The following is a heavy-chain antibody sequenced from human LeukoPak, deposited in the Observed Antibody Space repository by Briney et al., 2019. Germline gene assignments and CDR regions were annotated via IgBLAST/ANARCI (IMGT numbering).Heavy chain of an antibody. V-gene: IGHV1-18*01. CDR2: ISPYDGNT. Sequence: ASVKVSCKASNYTFASYGLSWVRQAPGQGLQWVGWISPYDGNTDYAQRFQARVTMTIDRATRTVYMDLKRLRLDDTAVYYCARGVAAASLVDYWGQGTLVTVSS. J-gene: IGHJ4*02. D-gene: IGHD6-13*01. CDR3: ARGVAAASLVDY. CDR1: NYTFASYG.